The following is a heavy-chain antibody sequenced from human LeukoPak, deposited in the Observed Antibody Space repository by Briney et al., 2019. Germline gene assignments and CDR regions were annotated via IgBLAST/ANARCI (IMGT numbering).Heavy chain of an antibody. CDR1: GFTFSSYA. D-gene: IGHD6-13*01. CDR3: AKGIGLSSSSWCDY. CDR2: ISGSGGST. J-gene: IGHJ4*02. Sequence: PGGSLRLSCAASGFTFSSYAMSWVRQAPGKGLEWVSAISGSGGSTYYADSVKGRFTISRDNSKNTLYLQMNSLRAEDTAVYYCAKGIGLSSSSWCDYWGQGTLVTVSS. V-gene: IGHV3-23*01.